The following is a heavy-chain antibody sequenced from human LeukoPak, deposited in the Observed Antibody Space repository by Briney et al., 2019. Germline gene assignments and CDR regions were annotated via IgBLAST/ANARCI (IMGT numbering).Heavy chain of an antibody. CDR2: IYSGGST. V-gene: IGHV3-66*01. J-gene: IGHJ4*02. Sequence: QTGGPLRLSCAASGFTVSRNYMSWVRQAPGKGLEWVSVIYSGGSTYYADSVKGRFTISRDNSKNTLYLQMNSLRAEDTAVYYCARGPAASGYYDSRGRNGYFDYWGQGTLVTVSS. CDR3: ARGPAASGYYDSRGRNGYFDY. D-gene: IGHD3-22*01. CDR1: GFTVSRNY.